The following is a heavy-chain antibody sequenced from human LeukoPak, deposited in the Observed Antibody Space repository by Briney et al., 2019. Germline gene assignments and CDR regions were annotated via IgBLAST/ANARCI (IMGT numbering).Heavy chain of an antibody. Sequence: PGGSLRLSCAASGFTFSSYSMNWVRQVPGEGLERVSSISSSSSYIYYADSVKGRFTISRDNAKNSLYLQMSSLRAEDTAVYYCARPIAAAGKGWFDPWGQGTLVTVSS. J-gene: IGHJ5*02. D-gene: IGHD6-13*01. CDR1: GFTFSSYS. CDR2: ISSSSSYI. V-gene: IGHV3-21*01. CDR3: ARPIAAAGKGWFDP.